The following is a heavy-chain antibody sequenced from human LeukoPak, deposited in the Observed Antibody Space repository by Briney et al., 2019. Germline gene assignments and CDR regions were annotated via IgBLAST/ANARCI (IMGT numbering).Heavy chain of an antibody. CDR3: ARRRYCSSTSCYTRAFDI. D-gene: IGHD2-2*02. V-gene: IGHV4-59*12. J-gene: IGHJ3*02. Sequence: SETLSLTCTVSGGSISSYYWSWIRQPPGKGLEWIGYIYYSGSTNCNPSLKSRVTISVDTSKNQFSLKLSSVTAADTAVYYCARRRYCSSTSCYTRAFDIWGQGTMVTVSS. CDR2: IYYSGST. CDR1: GGSISSYY.